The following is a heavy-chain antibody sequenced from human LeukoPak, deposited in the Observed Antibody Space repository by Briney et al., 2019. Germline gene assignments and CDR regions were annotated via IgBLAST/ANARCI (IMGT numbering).Heavy chain of an antibody. D-gene: IGHD4-17*01. CDR3: ARDYGDRGPFDY. V-gene: IGHV3-74*01. J-gene: IGHJ4*02. CDR1: GFTFSSYW. CDR2: INSDGSST. Sequence: GGSLRLSCAASGFTFSSYWMHWVRQAPGKGLVWVSRINSDGSSTSYADSVKGRFTIPRDNAKNTLYLQMNSLRAEDTAVYYCARDYGDRGPFDYWGQGTLVTVSS.